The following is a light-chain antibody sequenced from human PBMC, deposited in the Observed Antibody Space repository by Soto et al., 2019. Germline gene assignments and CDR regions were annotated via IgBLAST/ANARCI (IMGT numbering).Light chain of an antibody. V-gene: IGKV2-28*01. Sequence: DIVMTQSPLSLPVTPGEPASISCRSSQSLLHSDGYTYMDWYLQKPGQSPQVLIYLTFNRASGVPDRFSGSGSGTDFTLKISRVEAEDAVVYYCMQALQTPYTFGQGTKLEIK. J-gene: IGKJ2*01. CDR1: QSLLHSDGYTY. CDR3: MQALQTPYT. CDR2: LTF.